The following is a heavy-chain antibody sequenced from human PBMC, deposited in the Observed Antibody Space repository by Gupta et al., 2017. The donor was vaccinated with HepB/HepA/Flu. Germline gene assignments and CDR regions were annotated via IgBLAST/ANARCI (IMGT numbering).Heavy chain of an antibody. CDR3: AKVVWDATNNWGFDY. V-gene: IGHV3-23*01. CDR1: GFTFSGSA. J-gene: IGHJ4*02. Sequence: EVKLLESGGGLVQPGGSLRLSCAASGFTFSGSAMRWVRSVPGKGPGKGLEWVSAIYGSGDRSWYADYVKGRFTISRDNSKDTLYLQMNNLRAEDTAVYYCAKVVWDATNNWGFDYWGQGTLVIVSS. D-gene: IGHD1-1*01. CDR2: IYGSGDRS.